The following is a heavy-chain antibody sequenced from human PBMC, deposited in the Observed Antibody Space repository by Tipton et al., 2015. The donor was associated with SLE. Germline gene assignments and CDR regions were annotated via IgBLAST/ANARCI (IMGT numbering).Heavy chain of an antibody. CDR3: ARAPDYYDSSGFDY. D-gene: IGHD3-22*01. CDR1: GGSISSYY. J-gene: IGHJ4*02. CDR2: IYTSGST. V-gene: IGHV4-4*07. Sequence: LRLSCTVSGGSISSYYWSWIRQPAGKGLEWIGHIYTSGSTNYNPSLKSRVTISVDTSKNQFSLKLSSVTAADTAVYYCARAPDYYDSSGFDYWGQGTLVTVSS.